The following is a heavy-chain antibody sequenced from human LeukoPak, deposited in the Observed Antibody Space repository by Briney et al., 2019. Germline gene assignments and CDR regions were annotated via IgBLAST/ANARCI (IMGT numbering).Heavy chain of an antibody. V-gene: IGHV3-11*01. CDR3: ARRASSAVLPGDY. J-gene: IGHJ4*02. D-gene: IGHD3-22*01. CDR2: ISSSGTTK. Sequence: PGGSLRLSCAASGFTFSDYYMSWIRQAPGKGLEWVSYISSSGTTKYYADSVKGRFTISRDNAKNSLYLQMNSLRAEDTAVYYCARRASSAVLPGDYWGQGTLVTVSS. CDR1: GFTFSDYY.